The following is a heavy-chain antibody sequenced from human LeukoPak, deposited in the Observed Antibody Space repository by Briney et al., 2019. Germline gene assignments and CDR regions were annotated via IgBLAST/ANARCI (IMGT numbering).Heavy chain of an antibody. J-gene: IGHJ4*02. D-gene: IGHD6-6*01. CDR1: GGTFSSYA. CDR3: ARSLRILSSSAGLDY. V-gene: IGHV1-69*05. Sequence: ASVTVSCKASGGTFSSYAISWVRQAPGQGLEWMGGLIPIFGTANYAQKFQGRVTITTDESTSTAYMELSSLRSEDTAVYYCARSLRILSSSAGLDYWGQGTLVTVSS. CDR2: LIPIFGTA.